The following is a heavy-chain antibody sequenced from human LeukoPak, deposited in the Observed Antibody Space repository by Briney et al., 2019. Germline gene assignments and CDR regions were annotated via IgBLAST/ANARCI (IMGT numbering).Heavy chain of an antibody. CDR3: ASGMVNYYYYMDV. J-gene: IGHJ6*03. V-gene: IGHV4-34*01. CDR2: INHSGST. D-gene: IGHD2-21*01. Sequence: SETLSLTCTVYGVSFSGYYWSWIRQPPGKGLEWIGEINHSGSTNYNPSLKSRVTISVDTSKNQFSLKLSSVTAADTAVYYCASGMVNYYYYMDVWGKGTTVTVSS. CDR1: GVSFSGYY.